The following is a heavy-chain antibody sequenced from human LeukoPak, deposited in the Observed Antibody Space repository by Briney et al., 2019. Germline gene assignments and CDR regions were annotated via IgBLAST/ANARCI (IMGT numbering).Heavy chain of an antibody. CDR2: INQEGSEK. CDR3: ARDWFLVGY. Sequence: GGSLRLSCAASGFTFSSYWMSWVRQAPGKGLEWVAIINQEGSEKYYVDSVKGPFTISRDNAKTSLYLQMNSLRVEDTAVYYCARDWFLVGYWGQGTLVTVSS. CDR1: GFTFSSYW. J-gene: IGHJ4*02. V-gene: IGHV3-7*01. D-gene: IGHD3-10*01.